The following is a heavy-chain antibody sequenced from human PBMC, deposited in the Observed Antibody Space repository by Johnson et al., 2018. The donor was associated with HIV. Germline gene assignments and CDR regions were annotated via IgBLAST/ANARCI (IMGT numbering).Heavy chain of an antibody. CDR2: IGTAGDT. V-gene: IGHV3-13*01. J-gene: IGHJ3*02. CDR3: ARLRRMGAFDI. Sequence: VQLLESGGGLVQPGGSLRLSCAASGFTFSSYDMHWVRQATGKGLEWVSAIGTAGDTYYPGSVKGRFTISRENAKNSSYLQMNSLRAGNTAVYYCARLRRMGAFDIWGQGTMVTVSS. D-gene: IGHD2-8*01. CDR1: GFTFSSYD.